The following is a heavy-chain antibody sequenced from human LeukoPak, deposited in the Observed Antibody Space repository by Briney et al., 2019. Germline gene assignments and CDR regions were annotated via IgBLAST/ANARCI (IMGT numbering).Heavy chain of an antibody. CDR3: AKAPTYQLPDP. J-gene: IGHJ5*02. V-gene: IGHV3-30*07. D-gene: IGHD2-2*01. CDR1: GFTFSSYA. CDR2: ISYDGSNK. Sequence: GRSLRLSCAASGFTFSSYAMHWVRQAPGKGLEWVAVISYDGSNKYYADSVKGRFTISRDNSKNTLYLQMNSLRAEDTAIYYCAKAPTYQLPDPWGQGTLVTVST.